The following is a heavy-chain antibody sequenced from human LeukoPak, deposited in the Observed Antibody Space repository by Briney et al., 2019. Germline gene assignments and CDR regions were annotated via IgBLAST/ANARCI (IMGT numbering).Heavy chain of an antibody. V-gene: IGHV3-30*18. CDR2: ISYDGSNK. D-gene: IGHD6-13*01. CDR1: GFTFSSYG. J-gene: IGHJ4*02. Sequence: PGGSLRLSCAASGFTFSSYGTHWVRQAPGKGLEWVAVISYDGSNKYYADSVKGRFTISRNNSKNTLYLQMNSLRAEDTALYYCAKDPAAAGTFGFDYWGQGTLVTVSS. CDR3: AKDPAAAGTFGFDY.